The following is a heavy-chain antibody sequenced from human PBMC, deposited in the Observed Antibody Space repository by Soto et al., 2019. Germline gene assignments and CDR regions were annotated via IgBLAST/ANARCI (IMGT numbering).Heavy chain of an antibody. D-gene: IGHD6-19*01. CDR2: ISGSGSST. J-gene: IGHJ4*02. V-gene: IGHV3-23*01. CDR3: AKELRRFTVAGNGLY. CDR1: GFTFSSYA. Sequence: VQLLESGGGLVQPGGSLRLSCAASGFTFSSYAMSWVRQAPGKGLEWVSAISGSGSSTYYADSVKGRFTISRDNSKNTLYLQLHSLRAEDTAVYYCAKELRRFTVAGNGLYWGQGTLVTVAS.